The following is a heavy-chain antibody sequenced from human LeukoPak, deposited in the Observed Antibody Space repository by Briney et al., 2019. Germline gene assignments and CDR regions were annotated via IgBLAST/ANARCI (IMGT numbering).Heavy chain of an antibody. V-gene: IGHV4-4*07. Sequence: SETLSLTCTVSGGSISYFYWSWIRQPAGKGLEWIGRIYTSGSTNYNPSLKSRVTISVDTSKNQFSLKLSSVTAADTAVYYCARAEEIAAAFDYWGQGTLVTVSS. J-gene: IGHJ4*02. CDR2: IYTSGST. CDR1: GGSISYFY. CDR3: ARAEEIAAAFDY. D-gene: IGHD6-13*01.